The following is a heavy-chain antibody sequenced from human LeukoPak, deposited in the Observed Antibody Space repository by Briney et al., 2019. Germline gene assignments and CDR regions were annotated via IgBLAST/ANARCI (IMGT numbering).Heavy chain of an antibody. V-gene: IGHV1-2*02. CDR3: ARVRQWLPDY. J-gene: IGHJ4*02. D-gene: IGHD6-19*01. CDR2: INPNSGGT. Sequence: ASVKVSCKASGYTFTGYFIHWVGQPPGQGLEWMGWINPNSGGTNYAQKLQGRATMTTDTSTSTAYMELRSLRSDDTAVYYCARVRQWLPDYWGQGTLVTVSS. CDR1: GYTFTGYF.